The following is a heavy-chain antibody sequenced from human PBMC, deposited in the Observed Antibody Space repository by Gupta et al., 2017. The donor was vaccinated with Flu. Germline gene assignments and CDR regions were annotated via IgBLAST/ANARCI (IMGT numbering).Heavy chain of an antibody. CDR3: ASAVTTQPLDY. D-gene: IGHD4-17*01. CDR2: ISSNGGRP. CDR1: GFTFSSYA. Sequence: EVQLVESGGGLVQPGGSLRLSCSAPGFTFSSYAMHWVRQAPGKGLEYGSAISSNGGRPYYADSVKGRFTISRDNPKNTLYLHMSSRRAEDTTVYYCASAVTTQPLDYWGQGTLGTVSS. J-gene: IGHJ4*02. V-gene: IGHV3-64D*06.